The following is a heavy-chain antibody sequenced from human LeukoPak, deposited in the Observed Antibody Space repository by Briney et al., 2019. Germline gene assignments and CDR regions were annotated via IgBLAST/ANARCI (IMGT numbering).Heavy chain of an antibody. D-gene: IGHD3-9*01. CDR3: ARVLAGYYYYYYMDV. CDR2: IYYSGST. Sequence: SETLSLTCTVSGGSISSSSYYWGWIRQPPGKGLEWIGFIYYSGSTYYNPSLKSRVTISVDTSKNQFSLKLSSVTAADTAVYYCARVLAGYYYYYYMDVWGKGTTVTVSS. CDR1: GGSISSSSYY. V-gene: IGHV4-39*07. J-gene: IGHJ6*03.